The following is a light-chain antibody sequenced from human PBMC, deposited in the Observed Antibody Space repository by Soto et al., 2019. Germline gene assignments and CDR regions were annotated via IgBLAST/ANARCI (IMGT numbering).Light chain of an antibody. CDR1: QSVSSN. J-gene: IGKJ3*01. CDR2: GAS. CDR3: QQYNRWPFT. Sequence: EIVMTQSPATLSVSPGERATLSCRASQSVSSNLAWYQQKPGQAPRLLIYGASTRATGIPARFSGSGSGTEFTLTISSLQSEDFAVYYCQQYNRWPFTFGPGTTGDNK. V-gene: IGKV3-15*01.